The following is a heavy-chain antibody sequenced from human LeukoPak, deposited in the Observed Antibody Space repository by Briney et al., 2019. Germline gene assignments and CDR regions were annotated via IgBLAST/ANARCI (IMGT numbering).Heavy chain of an antibody. Sequence: GGSLRLSCSASGFTFSSYAMHWVRQVPGKGLEFVSSINANGDSTYYADSVKGKFTISRDNSRNTPYLQMTSLRVEDTAVFYCVKSGYSSLSDVDYWGQGTLVTVSS. J-gene: IGHJ4*02. D-gene: IGHD6-6*01. CDR1: GFTFSSYA. CDR2: INANGDST. CDR3: VKSGYSSLSDVDY. V-gene: IGHV3-64D*09.